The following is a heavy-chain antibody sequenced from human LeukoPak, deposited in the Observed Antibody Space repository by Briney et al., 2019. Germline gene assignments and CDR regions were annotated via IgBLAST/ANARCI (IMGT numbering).Heavy chain of an antibody. V-gene: IGHV3-74*01. CDR2: INSDGSST. CDR3: IRGNSFDY. J-gene: IGHJ4*02. Sequence: GGSLRLSRAASAFTFSSYWTHWVRQGPGKGLVWVSRINSDGSSTNYADSVKGRFTISRDNAKNTLYLQMNSLRAEDTAVYYCIRGNSFDYWGQGTLVTVSS. D-gene: IGHD2/OR15-2a*01. CDR1: AFTFSSYW.